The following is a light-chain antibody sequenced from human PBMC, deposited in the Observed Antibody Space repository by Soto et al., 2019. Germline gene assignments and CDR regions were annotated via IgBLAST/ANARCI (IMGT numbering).Light chain of an antibody. V-gene: IGLV2-8*01. J-gene: IGLJ2*01. Sequence: QSALTQPPSASGSPGQSVTISCTGSSSDVGGYEYVSWYQQHPGKAPKLIIYEVIKRPSGVPDRFSGSKSGNTASLTVSGLQAEDEADYYCQSYDSSLSGSVFGGGTKLTVL. CDR1: SSDVGGYEY. CDR3: QSYDSSLSGSV. CDR2: EVI.